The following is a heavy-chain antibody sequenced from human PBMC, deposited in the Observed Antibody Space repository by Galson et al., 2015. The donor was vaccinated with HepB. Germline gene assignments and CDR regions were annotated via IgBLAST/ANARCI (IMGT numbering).Heavy chain of an antibody. Sequence: SLRLSCAASAFTFSSYGMHWVRQAPGKGLDWVAGISYDGSDKYYAGSVKGRFTISRDDSKSIAYLQMNSLKTEDTAVYYCTRLLNFGDYSEYFQHWGQGTLVTVSS. V-gene: IGHV3-30*03. J-gene: IGHJ1*01. CDR2: ISYDGSDK. CDR1: AFTFSSYG. CDR3: TRLLNFGDYSEYFQH. D-gene: IGHD4-17*01.